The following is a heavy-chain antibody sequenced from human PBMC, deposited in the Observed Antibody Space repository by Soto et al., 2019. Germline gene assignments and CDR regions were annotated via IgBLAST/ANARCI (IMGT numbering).Heavy chain of an antibody. CDR2: INPSGGST. Sequence: QVQLVQSGAEVKKPGASVKVSCKASGYTFTSYYMHWVRQAPGQGLEWMGIINPSGGSTSYAQKSQGRVTMTRDTSTSTVYMELRRLRSEDTAVYYCARDFGGAEPSGWGQGTLVTVSS. CDR3: ARDFGGAEPSG. CDR1: GYTFTSYY. J-gene: IGHJ4*02. D-gene: IGHD3-16*01. V-gene: IGHV1-46*01.